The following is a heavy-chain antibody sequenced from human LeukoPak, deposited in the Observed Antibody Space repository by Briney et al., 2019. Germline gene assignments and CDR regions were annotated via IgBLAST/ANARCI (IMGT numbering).Heavy chain of an antibody. CDR1: GFTFSSFN. CDR3: ARDLGYGTIGLFHYFGY. J-gene: IGHJ4*02. D-gene: IGHD2-8*01. V-gene: IGHV3-21*01. Sequence: GGSLRPSCAASGFTFSSFNMNWVRQAPGKGLEWVSSISSTGTDLYYADSVKGRFTISRDSAKNSLYLQMNRLRAEDTAVYYCARDLGYGTIGLFHYFGYWGQGTLVTVSS. CDR2: ISSTGTDL.